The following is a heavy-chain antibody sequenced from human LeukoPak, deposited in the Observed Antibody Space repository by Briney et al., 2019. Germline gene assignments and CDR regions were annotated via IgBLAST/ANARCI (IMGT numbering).Heavy chain of an antibody. V-gene: IGHV4-39*01. CDR2: IYYSGST. CDR1: GGSISSSSYY. CDR3: ARHRNDFWSGYYPDY. D-gene: IGHD3-3*01. Sequence: SETLSLTCTVSGGSISSSSYYWGWIRQPPGKGLEWIGSIYYSGSTYYNPSLKSRVTISVDTSKNPFSLKLSSVTAADTAVYYCARHRNDFWSGYYPDYWGQGTLVTVSS. J-gene: IGHJ4*02.